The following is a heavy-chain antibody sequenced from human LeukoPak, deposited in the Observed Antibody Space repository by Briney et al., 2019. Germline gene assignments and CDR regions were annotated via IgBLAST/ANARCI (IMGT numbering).Heavy chain of an antibody. CDR2: IYYSGST. D-gene: IGHD6-6*01. CDR3: ARDRPYGIAARYYNWFDP. Sequence: PSETLSLTCTVSGGSISSSSYYWGWIRQPPGKGLGWIGSIYYSGSTNYNPSLKSRVTISVDTSKNQFSLKLSSVTAADTAVYYCARDRPYGIAARYYNWFDPWGQGTLVTVSS. V-gene: IGHV4-39*07. J-gene: IGHJ5*02. CDR1: GGSISSSSYY.